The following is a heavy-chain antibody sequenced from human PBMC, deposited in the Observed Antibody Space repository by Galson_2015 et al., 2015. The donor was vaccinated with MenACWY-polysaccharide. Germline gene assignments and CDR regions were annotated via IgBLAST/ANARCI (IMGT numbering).Heavy chain of an antibody. V-gene: IGHV4-31*11. CDR1: GASLSSGSHY. D-gene: IGHD4-17*01. CDR2: IYYNGRG. CDR3: AGIPATETSFGWFDP. Sequence: TLSLTCAVSGASLSSGSHYWSWFRQYPGKSLEWIAYIYYNGRGNYNPSLRSRVTISVDMSKNQFSLNLNSVTAADTAVYFCAGIPATETSFGWFDPWGQGTLVTVSS. J-gene: IGHJ5*02.